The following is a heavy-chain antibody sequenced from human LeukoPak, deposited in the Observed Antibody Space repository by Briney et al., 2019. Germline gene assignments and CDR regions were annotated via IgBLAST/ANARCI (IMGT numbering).Heavy chain of an antibody. D-gene: IGHD3-10*01. J-gene: IGHJ3*02. Sequence: SETLSLTRTVSGGSISSYYWSWIRQPARKGLEWIGRIYTSGSTNYNPSLKSRVTMSVDTSKNQFSLKLSSVTAADTAVYYCAREGFGELLDAFDIWGQGTMVTVSS. CDR3: AREGFGELLDAFDI. CDR2: IYTSGST. CDR1: GGSISSYY. V-gene: IGHV4-4*07.